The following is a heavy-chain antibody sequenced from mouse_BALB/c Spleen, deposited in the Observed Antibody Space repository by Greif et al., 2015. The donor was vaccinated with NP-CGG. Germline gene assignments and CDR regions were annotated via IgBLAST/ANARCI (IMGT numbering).Heavy chain of an antibody. CDR1: GFNIKDYY. CDR2: IDPENGNT. D-gene: IGHD4-1*01. Sequence: VQLQQSGAELVRPGALVKLSCKASGFNIKDYYMHWVKQRPEQGLEWIGWIDPENGNTIYDPKFQGKASITADTSSNTAYLQLSSLTSEDTAFYYCARPGRRGWDGYFDVWGAGTTVTVSS. V-gene: IGHV14-1*02. J-gene: IGHJ1*01. CDR3: ARPGRRGWDGYFDV.